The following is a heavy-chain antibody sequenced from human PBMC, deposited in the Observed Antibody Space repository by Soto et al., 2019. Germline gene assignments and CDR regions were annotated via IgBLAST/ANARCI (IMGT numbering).Heavy chain of an antibody. J-gene: IGHJ3*02. CDR2: IYYSGST. CDR1: GDSISSGGYY. CDR3: ARDRNDFWGAFDI. V-gene: IGHV4-31*02. Sequence: SETLSLTCTVSGDSISSGGYYWSWIRQHPGKGLEWIGYIYYSGSTYYNPSLKSRVTISVDTSKNQFSLKLSSVTAADTAVYYCARDRNDFWGAFDIWGQGTMVTVSS. D-gene: IGHD3-3*01.